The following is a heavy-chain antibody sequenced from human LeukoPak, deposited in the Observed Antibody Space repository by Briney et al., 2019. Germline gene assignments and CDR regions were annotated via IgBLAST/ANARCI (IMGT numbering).Heavy chain of an antibody. V-gene: IGHV4-39*07. J-gene: IGHJ4*02. CDR3: ARDFRIAAPG. D-gene: IGHD6-13*01. Sequence: SETLSLTCTVSGGSISSSSYYWGWIRQPPGKGLEWIGSIYYSGSTYYNPSLKSRVTISVDTSKNQFSLKLSSVTAADTAVYYCARDFRIAAPGWGQGTLVTVSS. CDR1: GGSISSSSYY. CDR2: IYYSGST.